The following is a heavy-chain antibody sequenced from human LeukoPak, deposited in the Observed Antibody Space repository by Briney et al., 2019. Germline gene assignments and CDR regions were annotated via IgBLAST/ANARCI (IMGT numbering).Heavy chain of an antibody. D-gene: IGHD1-1*01. CDR3: APNWNLDY. CDR1: AITFAAFA. V-gene: IGHV3-23*01. J-gene: IGHJ4*02. Sequence: GSLRLSCAASAITFAAFAMSWSPQPPGKGLEWVSAISASGGSTYYADSVKGRFTIGRDNSKNTLYLQMNSLRAEDTAIYYCAPNWNLDYWGQGSLVTVSS. CDR2: ISASGGST.